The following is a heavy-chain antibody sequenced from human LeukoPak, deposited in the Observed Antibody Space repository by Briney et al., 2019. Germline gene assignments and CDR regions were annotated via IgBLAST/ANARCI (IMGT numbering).Heavy chain of an antibody. D-gene: IGHD1-26*01. J-gene: IGHJ4*02. V-gene: IGHV4-59*08. CDR1: GGSISSYY. CDR2: VSDSGTT. CDR3: ARHGGSYSFDY. Sequence: SETLSLICTVSGGSISSYYWSWVRQPPGKALEWIGYVSDSGTTNNNPSLKSRVTISLDTSRDHFSLKLSSVTAADTAVYYCARHGGSYSFDYWGQGTLVTVSS.